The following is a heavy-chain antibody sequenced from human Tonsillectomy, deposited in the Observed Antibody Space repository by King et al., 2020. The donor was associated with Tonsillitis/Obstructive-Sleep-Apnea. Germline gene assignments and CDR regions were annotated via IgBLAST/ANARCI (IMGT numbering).Heavy chain of an antibody. V-gene: IGHV3-64*01. Sequence: NSVKGRFTISRDTSKNTLYLQMGSLRPEDTAVYYCAREAYDISGSCDYWGQ. D-gene: IGHD3-22*01. CDR3: AREAYDISGSCDY. J-gene: IGHJ4*02.